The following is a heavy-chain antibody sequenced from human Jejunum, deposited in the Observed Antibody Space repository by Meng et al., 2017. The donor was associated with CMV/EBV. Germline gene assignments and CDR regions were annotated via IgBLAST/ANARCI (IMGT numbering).Heavy chain of an antibody. J-gene: IGHJ4*02. V-gene: IGHV1-2*04. CDR1: GGSVNNYA. Sequence: QVQCMQSGAEVKEPGSSMKVFCKSSGGSVNNYAFNWVRQAPGQGLEWMGGINPNSGGANYAQKFQGWVTMTRDTSISTAYMELSRLRSDDTAVYYCARDWEGSWAVFDYWGQGTLVTVSS. CDR3: ARDWEGSWAVFDY. D-gene: IGHD6-13*01. CDR2: INPNSGGA.